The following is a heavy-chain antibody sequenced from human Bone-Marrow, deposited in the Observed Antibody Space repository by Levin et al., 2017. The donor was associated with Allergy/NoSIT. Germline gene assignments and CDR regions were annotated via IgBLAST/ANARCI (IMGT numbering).Heavy chain of an antibody. CDR2: ISSSSSYI. Sequence: PGGSLRLSCAASGFTFSSYSMNWVRQAPGKGLEWVSSISSSSSYIYYADSVKGRFTISRDNAKNSLYLQMNSLRAEDTAVYYCARDSSIAAAGPSKPPFDYWGQGTLVTVSS. J-gene: IGHJ4*02. CDR1: GFTFSSYS. V-gene: IGHV3-21*01. D-gene: IGHD6-13*01. CDR3: ARDSSIAAAGPSKPPFDY.